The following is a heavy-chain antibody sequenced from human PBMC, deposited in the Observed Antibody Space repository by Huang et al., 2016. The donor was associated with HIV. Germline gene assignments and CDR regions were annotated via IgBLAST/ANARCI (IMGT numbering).Heavy chain of an antibody. Sequence: QVQLVESGGGVVQPGRSLRLSCAASGFTFRQYAMHWVRQAPGKGLEWVALIAYDGSEKYFGAAVKGRFTISRDNSKNMLYLQMNSLRPDDSAMYYCVKDSPGVITIFGGDVWGQGTTVTVSS. V-gene: IGHV3-30*18. J-gene: IGHJ6*02. CDR1: GFTFRQYA. CDR2: IAYDGSEK. CDR3: VKDSPGVITIFGGDV. D-gene: IGHD3-3*01.